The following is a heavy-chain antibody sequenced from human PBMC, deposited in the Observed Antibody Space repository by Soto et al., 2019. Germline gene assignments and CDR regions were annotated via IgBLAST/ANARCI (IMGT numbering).Heavy chain of an antibody. V-gene: IGHV1-3*01. CDR3: ARGKGMEENYYYYGMDV. J-gene: IGHJ6*02. CDR1: GYTFSTYA. Sequence: ASVKVSCKASGYTFSTYALHWVRQAPGQGLEWMGWIDGGNGHTGYSQKFKDRVTISRDTPASTAYMELSGLRSEDTAVYYCARGKGMEENYYYYGMDVWGQGTTVTVSS. D-gene: IGHD1-1*01. CDR2: IDGGNGHT.